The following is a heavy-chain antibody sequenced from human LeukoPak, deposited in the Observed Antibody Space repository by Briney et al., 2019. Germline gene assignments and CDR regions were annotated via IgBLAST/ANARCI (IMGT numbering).Heavy chain of an antibody. D-gene: IGHD3-22*01. V-gene: IGHV2-5*01. CDR1: GFSLSTSGVG. J-gene: IGHJ4*02. CDR2: IYWNDDK. CDR3: AHYRRFSYYYDSSGYIY. Sequence: SGPTLVKPTQTLTLTCTFSGFSLSTSGVGAGWIRQPPGKALEWLALIYWNDDKRYSPSLKSRLTITKDTSKNQVVLTMTNMDPVDTATYYCAHYRRFSYYYDSSGYIYWGQGTLVTVSS.